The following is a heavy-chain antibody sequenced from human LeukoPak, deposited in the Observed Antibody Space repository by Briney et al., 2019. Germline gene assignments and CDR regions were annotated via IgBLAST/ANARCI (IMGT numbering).Heavy chain of an antibody. Sequence: GESLKISCKGSGYSFTSYWIGWVRPMPGKGLEWMGIIYPGDSDTRYSPSFQGQVTISADKSISTAYLQWSSLKASDTAMYYCARHNRKYSSGWYGAGYWGQGTLVTVSS. CDR1: GYSFTSYW. CDR3: ARHNRKYSSGWYGAGY. V-gene: IGHV5-51*01. CDR2: IYPGDSDT. D-gene: IGHD6-19*01. J-gene: IGHJ4*02.